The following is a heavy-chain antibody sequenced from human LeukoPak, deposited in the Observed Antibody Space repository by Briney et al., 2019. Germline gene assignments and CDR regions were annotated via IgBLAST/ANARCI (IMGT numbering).Heavy chain of an antibody. CDR1: GFTFRTYA. D-gene: IGHD3-10*01. Sequence: PGGSLRLSCAPSGFTFRTYAMSWVRQAPGKGLEWVSVISGSGDKSYYTDSVKGRFTVSRDNSKDTVYLQMNSLRAEDTAVYYCAKGPRTVRFGDRHKGMFDYWGQGTLVTVSS. J-gene: IGHJ4*02. V-gene: IGHV3-23*01. CDR2: ISGSGDKS. CDR3: AKGPRTVRFGDRHKGMFDY.